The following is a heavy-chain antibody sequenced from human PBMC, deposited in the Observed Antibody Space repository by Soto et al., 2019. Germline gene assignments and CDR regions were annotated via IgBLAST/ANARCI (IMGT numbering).Heavy chain of an antibody. CDR2: INPNSGGT. CDR1: GYTFTGYY. J-gene: IGHJ3*02. D-gene: IGHD6-19*01. Sequence: ASVKVSCKASGYTFTGYYMHWVRQAPGQGLEWMGWINPNSGGTNYAQKFQGWVTMTRDTSISTAYMELSRLRSDDTAVYYCASDGSSGPPRRAFDIWAQGTMVTVSS. CDR3: ASDGSSGPPRRAFDI. V-gene: IGHV1-2*04.